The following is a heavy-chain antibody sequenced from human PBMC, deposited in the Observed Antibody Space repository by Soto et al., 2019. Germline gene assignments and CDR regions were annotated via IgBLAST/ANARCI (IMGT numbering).Heavy chain of an antibody. V-gene: IGHV4-61*01. Sequence: PSETLSLTCTVAGDSVSSGTSYWSWIRQPPGKGLEWIGNIHYSGSTNYNPSLKSRVTMSVDTSKNQFSLKLTFVTAADTAMFYCARSSFYYDTSGYAVAWFDPWGQGTPVTVSS. J-gene: IGHJ5*02. CDR3: ARSSFYYDTSGYAVAWFDP. CDR2: IHYSGST. CDR1: GDSVSSGTSY. D-gene: IGHD3-22*01.